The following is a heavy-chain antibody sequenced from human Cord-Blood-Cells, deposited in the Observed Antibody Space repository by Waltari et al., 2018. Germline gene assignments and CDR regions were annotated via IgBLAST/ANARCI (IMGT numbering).Heavy chain of an antibody. CDR1: GYTFTGYY. V-gene: IGHV1-2*02. J-gene: IGHJ4*02. CDR3: ARDGSNWGWKY. CDR2: INRNSGGT. D-gene: IGHD7-27*01. Sequence: QVQLVQSGAEVKKPGASVKVSCKASGYTFTGYYMHWVRQTPGQGLEWMGWINRNSGGTNYAQKFQGRVTMTRDTSISTAYMELSRLRSDDTAVYYCARDGSNWGWKYWGQGTLVTVSS.